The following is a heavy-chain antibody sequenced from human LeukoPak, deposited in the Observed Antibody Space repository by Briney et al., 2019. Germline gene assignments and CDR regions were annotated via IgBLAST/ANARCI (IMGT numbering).Heavy chain of an antibody. CDR2: ISGSGGST. Sequence: GGSLRLSCAASGFMFNSYAMSWVRQAPGKGLEWVSAISGSGGSTYYADSVKGRFTISRDNSKNTLYLQMNSLRAEDTAVYYCAKDPRGDPTNFWKYHDAFDIWGQGTMVTVSS. V-gene: IGHV3-23*01. J-gene: IGHJ3*02. CDR1: GFMFNSYA. D-gene: IGHD3-3*01. CDR3: AKDPRGDPTNFWKYHDAFDI.